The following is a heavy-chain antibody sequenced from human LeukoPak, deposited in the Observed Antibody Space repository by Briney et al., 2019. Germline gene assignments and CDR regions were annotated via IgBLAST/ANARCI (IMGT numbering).Heavy chain of an antibody. V-gene: IGHV4-30-4*08. CDR1: GGSISSGDYY. CDR3: ARDKGASFWSGYYSPDAFDI. Sequence: SETLSLTCTVSGGSISSGDYYWSWLRQPPGKGLEWIGYIYYSGSTYYNPSLKSRVTISVDTSKNQFSLKLSSVTAADTAVYYCARDKGASFWSGYYSPDAFDIWGQGTMVTVSS. J-gene: IGHJ3*02. CDR2: IYYSGST. D-gene: IGHD3-3*01.